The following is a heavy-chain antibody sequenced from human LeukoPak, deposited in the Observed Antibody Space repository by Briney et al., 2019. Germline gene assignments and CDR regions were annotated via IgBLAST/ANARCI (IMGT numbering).Heavy chain of an antibody. V-gene: IGHV1-18*01. CDR3: ARDPRIVVVPAAGWFDP. D-gene: IGHD2-2*01. J-gene: IGHJ5*02. Sequence: GASVKVSCKASGYTFTSYGNSWVRQASGQCLEWMGWISAYNGNTNNAQKLQGRVTMTTDTSTSTAYMELRSLRSDDTAVYYCARDPRIVVVPAAGWFDPWGQGTLVTVSS. CDR2: ISAYNGNT. CDR1: GYTFTSYG.